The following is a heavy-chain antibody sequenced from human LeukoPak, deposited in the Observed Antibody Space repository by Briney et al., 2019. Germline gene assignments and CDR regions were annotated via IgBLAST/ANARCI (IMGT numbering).Heavy chain of an antibody. CDR3: ARSLYLPFDY. CDR1: GGSISSYY. CDR2: IYYSGST. J-gene: IGHJ4*02. D-gene: IGHD2-8*01. V-gene: IGHV4-59*08. Sequence: SETLSLTCTVSGGSISSYYWSWIRQPPGKGLEWIGYIYYSGSTNYNPSLKSRVTISVDTSKNQFSLKLSSVTAAATAVYYCARSLYLPFDYWGQGTLVTVSS.